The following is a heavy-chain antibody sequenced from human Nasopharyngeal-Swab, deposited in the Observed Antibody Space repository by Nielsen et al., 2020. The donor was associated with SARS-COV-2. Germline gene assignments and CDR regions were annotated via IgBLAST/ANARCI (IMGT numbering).Heavy chain of an antibody. J-gene: IGHJ6*03. CDR3: ASGGLVRNYYYYYYMDV. V-gene: IGHV1-69*13. D-gene: IGHD6-6*01. CDR2: IIPIFGTA. Sequence: SVKVSCKASGGTFSSYAISWVRQAPGQGLEWMGGIIPIFGTANYAQKFQGRVTITADESTSTAYMELSSLRSEDTAMYYCASGGLVRNYYYYYYMDVWGKGTTVTVSS. CDR1: GGTFSSYA.